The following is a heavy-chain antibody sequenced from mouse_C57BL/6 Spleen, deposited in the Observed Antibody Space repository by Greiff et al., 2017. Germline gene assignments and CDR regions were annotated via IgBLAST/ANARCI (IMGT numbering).Heavy chain of an antibody. Sequence: QVQLQQSGPELVKPGASVKISCKASGYAFSSSWMNWVKQRPGKGLEWIGRIYPGDGDTNYNGKFKGKATLTADKSSSTAYMQLSSLTSEDSAVYFCAISYYSSGAYWGQGTLVTVSA. D-gene: IGHD2-12*01. CDR1: GYAFSSSW. J-gene: IGHJ3*01. CDR3: AISYYSSGAY. CDR2: IYPGDGDT. V-gene: IGHV1-82*01.